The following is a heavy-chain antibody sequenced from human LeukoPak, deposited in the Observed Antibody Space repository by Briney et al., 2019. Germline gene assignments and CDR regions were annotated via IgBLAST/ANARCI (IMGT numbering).Heavy chain of an antibody. Sequence: GGSLRLSCAASGFTFSTNSMNWVRQAPGKGLEWVSSIGISSSHTFYADSVKGRFTISRDNAENSVYLQMNSLRAEDTAVYYCAKDLTAVATPYYYYYMDVWGKGTTVTVSS. V-gene: IGHV3-21*01. CDR3: AKDLTAVATPYYYYYMDV. CDR2: IGISSSHT. D-gene: IGHD4-23*01. J-gene: IGHJ6*03. CDR1: GFTFSTNS.